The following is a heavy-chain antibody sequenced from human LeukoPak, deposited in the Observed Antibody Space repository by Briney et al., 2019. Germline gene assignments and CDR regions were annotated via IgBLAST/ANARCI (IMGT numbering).Heavy chain of an antibody. Sequence: GESLKISCKGSGYSFTSYWIGWVRQMPGKGLEWMGIVYPTDSDTRYSPSFQGQVTISADKSISTAYLQWSSLKASDTAIYYCARVYGDPESLFDYWGQGTLVTVSA. J-gene: IGHJ4*02. CDR3: ARVYGDPESLFDY. CDR1: GYSFTSYW. V-gene: IGHV5-51*01. D-gene: IGHD4-17*01. CDR2: VYPTDSDT.